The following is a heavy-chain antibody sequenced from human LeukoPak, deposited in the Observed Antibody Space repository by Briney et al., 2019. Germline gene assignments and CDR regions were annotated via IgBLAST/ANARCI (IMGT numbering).Heavy chain of an antibody. CDR2: INPNSGGT. CDR1: GYTFTGYY. CDR3: ERDQNGGYSGDHWFHP. J-gene: IGHJ5*02. V-gene: IGHV1-2*02. Sequence: ASVKVSCKASGYTFTGYYMHWVRQAPGQGLEWMGWINPNSGGTNYAQKFQGRVTMTRDTSISTAYMELSRLRSDDTAVYYCERDQNGGYSGDHWFHPWGQRTLVTVSS. D-gene: IGHD6-13*01.